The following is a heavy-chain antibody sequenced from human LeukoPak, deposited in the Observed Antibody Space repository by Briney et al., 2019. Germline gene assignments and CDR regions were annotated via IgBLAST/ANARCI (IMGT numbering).Heavy chain of an antibody. CDR1: GFTFSSYA. Sequence: GGSLRLSCAASGFTFSSYAMHWVRQAPGKGLEWVAVISYDGSNKYYADSVKGRFTISRDNSKNTLYLQMNSLRAEDTAMYYCASGSSYGYRSPFDYWGQGTLVTVSS. D-gene: IGHD5-18*01. CDR2: ISYDGSNK. J-gene: IGHJ4*02. CDR3: ASGSSYGYRSPFDY. V-gene: IGHV3-30-3*01.